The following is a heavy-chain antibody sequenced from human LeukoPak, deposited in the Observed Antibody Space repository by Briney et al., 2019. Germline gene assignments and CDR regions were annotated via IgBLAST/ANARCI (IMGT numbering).Heavy chain of an antibody. CDR2: VFYSGST. V-gene: IGHV4-59*01. CDR3: ARAPYSNYVDY. CDR1: GGSISSYY. D-gene: IGHD4-11*01. J-gene: IGHJ4*02. Sequence: PSETLSLTCTVSGGSISSYYWSWIRQPPGKELEWIGYVFYSGSTNYNPSLKSRVTISVDTSKNQFSLKLSSVTAADTAVYYCARAPYSNYVDYWGQGTLVTVFS.